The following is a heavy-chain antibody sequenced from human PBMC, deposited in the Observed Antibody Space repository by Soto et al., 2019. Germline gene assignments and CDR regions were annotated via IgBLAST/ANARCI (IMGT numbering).Heavy chain of an antibody. J-gene: IGHJ4*02. D-gene: IGHD5-18*01. V-gene: IGHV1-18*01. Sequence: QVQLVQSGAEVKKPGASVKVSCKASGYTFTSYGISWVRQAPGQGLEWMGWISAYNGNTNYAQKLQGRVTMTTDTSTSTAYMEVRSLRSDDTAVYYCAGDAPSLSSEMDTKEIDYWGQGTLVTVSS. CDR1: GYTFTSYG. CDR2: ISAYNGNT. CDR3: AGDAPSLSSEMDTKEIDY.